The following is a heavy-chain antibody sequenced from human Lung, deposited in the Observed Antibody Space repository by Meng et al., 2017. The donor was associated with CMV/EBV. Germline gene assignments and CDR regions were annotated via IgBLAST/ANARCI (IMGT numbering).Heavy chain of an antibody. V-gene: IGHV2-5*01. CDR2: IYWNDDK. Sequence: SGPXLVKPPPTLTLTCTFSGFSLSTSGVGVGWIRQPPGKALEWLALIYWNDDKRYSPSLKSRLTITKDTSKNQVVLTMTNMDPVDTATYYCAHRPVSGAGKEEYYFDYWGQGTLVTVSS. J-gene: IGHJ4*02. CDR3: AHRPVSGAGKEEYYFDY. D-gene: IGHD6-19*01. CDR1: GFSLSTSGVG.